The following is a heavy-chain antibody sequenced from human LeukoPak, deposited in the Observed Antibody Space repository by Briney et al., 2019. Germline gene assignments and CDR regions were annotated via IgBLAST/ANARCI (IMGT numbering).Heavy chain of an antibody. D-gene: IGHD6-13*01. J-gene: IGHJ5*02. Sequence: GGSLRLSCAASGFAFSTSWMSWVRQAPGKGLEGVANIKQDGSDKNYVDSVKGRFTISRDNAKNSLYLQMDTLRVEDTAVYYCATYSSTWGWFDPWGQGTLVIVSS. CDR1: GFAFSTSW. CDR2: IKQDGSDK. CDR3: ATYSSTWGWFDP. V-gene: IGHV3-7*01.